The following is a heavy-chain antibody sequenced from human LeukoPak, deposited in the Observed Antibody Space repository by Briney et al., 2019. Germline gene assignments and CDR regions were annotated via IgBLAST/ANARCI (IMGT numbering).Heavy chain of an antibody. CDR2: INGDGSGR. CDR1: GFTFTNFW. Sequence: PGGSLRLSCAASGFTFTNFWMSWVRQAPGKGLEWVANINGDGSGRYYMDSLKGRFTISRDNAKNSLYLQMNSLRVEDTAIYYCAIAYGLDVWGQGTTVTVSS. CDR3: AIAYGLDV. V-gene: IGHV3-7*03. J-gene: IGHJ6*02.